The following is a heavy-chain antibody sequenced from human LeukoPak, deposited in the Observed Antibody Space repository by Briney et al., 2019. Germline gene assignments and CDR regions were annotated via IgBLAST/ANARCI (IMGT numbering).Heavy chain of an antibody. Sequence: SETLSLTCTVSGGSISSHYWSRIRQPPGKGLEWIGYIYYSGSTNYNPSLKSRVTISVDTSKNQFSLKLSSVTAADTAVYYCARFTRAGIDYWGQGTLVTVSS. D-gene: IGHD3-3*01. CDR2: IYYSGST. J-gene: IGHJ4*02. CDR3: ARFTRAGIDY. CDR1: GGSISSHY. V-gene: IGHV4-59*11.